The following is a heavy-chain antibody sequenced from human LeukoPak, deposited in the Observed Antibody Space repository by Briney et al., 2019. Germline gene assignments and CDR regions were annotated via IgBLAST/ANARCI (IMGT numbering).Heavy chain of an antibody. D-gene: IGHD2-21*01. CDR1: GYSISSGYY. V-gene: IGHV4-4*07. Sequence: SETLSLTCTVSGYSISSGYYWSWIRQPAGKGLEWIGRIYTSGSTNYNPSLKSRVTMSVDTSKNQFSLKLSSVTAADTAVYYCARGGAGGDLDYWGQGTLVTVSS. J-gene: IGHJ4*02. CDR3: ARGGAGGDLDY. CDR2: IYTSGST.